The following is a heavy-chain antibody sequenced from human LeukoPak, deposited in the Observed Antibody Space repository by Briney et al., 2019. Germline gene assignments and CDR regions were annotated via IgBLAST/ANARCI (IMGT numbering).Heavy chain of an antibody. CDR2: IITSGDST. CDR1: GFTFSTYA. Sequence: GGTLRLSCVVSGFTFSTYAMSWVRQAPGKGLDWVSTIITSGDSTYYADSVKGRFTVSRDDSKNTLYLQMNSLRAEDTAVYYCAKGGVRRFGELLRYYYYMDVWGKGTTVTISS. V-gene: IGHV3-23*01. D-gene: IGHD3-10*01. CDR3: AKGGVRRFGELLRYYYYMDV. J-gene: IGHJ6*03.